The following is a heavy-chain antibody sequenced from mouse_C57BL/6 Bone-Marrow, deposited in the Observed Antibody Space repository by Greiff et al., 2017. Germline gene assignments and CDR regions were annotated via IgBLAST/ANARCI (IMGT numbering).Heavy chain of an antibody. V-gene: IGHV1-55*01. J-gene: IGHJ3*01. CDR3: ARRRRFYYGYGWFAY. Sequence: VQLQQPGAELVKPGASVKMSCKASGYTFTSYWLTWVKQRPGQGLEWIGEIYPGSGRTNYNEKFKSKATLTVDTSSSTAYMQLSSLTSEDSAVYYCARRRRFYYGYGWFAYGGQGTLVTVAA. D-gene: IGHD2-2*01. CDR1: GYTFTSYW. CDR2: IYPGSGRT.